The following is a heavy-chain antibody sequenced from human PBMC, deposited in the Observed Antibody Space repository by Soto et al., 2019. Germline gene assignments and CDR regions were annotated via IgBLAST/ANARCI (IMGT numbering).Heavy chain of an antibody. Sequence: ASVKVSCKVSGYTLTELSMHWVRQAPGKGLEWMGGFDPEDGETIYAQKFQGRVTMTEDTSTDTAYMELSSLRSEDTAVYYCATEDDYGDDPSFDYWGQGTLVTVSS. CDR3: ATEDDYGDDPSFDY. D-gene: IGHD4-17*01. V-gene: IGHV1-24*01. CDR2: FDPEDGET. J-gene: IGHJ4*02. CDR1: GYTLTELS.